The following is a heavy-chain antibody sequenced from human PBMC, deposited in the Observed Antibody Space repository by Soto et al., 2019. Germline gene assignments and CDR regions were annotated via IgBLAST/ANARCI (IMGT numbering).Heavy chain of an antibody. Sequence: EVQLVESGGGSVQPGESLRLSCAASGFTVSSNYMSWFRQAPGRGLEWVSSIYSIGSADYADSVKGRFTISRDNSKNTMYLQMNSLRAEDTAVYYCAAGDYASGSRDYWGQGTLVTVSS. V-gene: IGHV3-66*01. D-gene: IGHD3-10*01. CDR1: GFTVSSNY. CDR2: IYSIGSA. CDR3: AAGDYASGSRDY. J-gene: IGHJ4*02.